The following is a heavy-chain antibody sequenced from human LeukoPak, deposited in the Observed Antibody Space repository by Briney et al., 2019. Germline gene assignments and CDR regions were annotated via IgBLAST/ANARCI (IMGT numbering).Heavy chain of an antibody. D-gene: IGHD4-23*01. CDR3: VLYGGTGG. CDR1: GFTFSSYW. V-gene: IGHV3-7*03. CDR2: INHNGNVN. Sequence: GGSLRLSCAASGFTFSSYWMNWARQAPGKGLEWVASINHNGNVNYYVDSVKGRFTISRDNAKNSLYLQMNSLRAEDTAVYYCVLYGGTGGWGQGTLVTVSS. J-gene: IGHJ4*02.